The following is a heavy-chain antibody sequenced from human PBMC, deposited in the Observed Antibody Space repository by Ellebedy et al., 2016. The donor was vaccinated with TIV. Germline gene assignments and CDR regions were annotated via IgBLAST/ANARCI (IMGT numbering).Heavy chain of an antibody. D-gene: IGHD6-13*01. CDR3: ARDLVAQQLYDY. J-gene: IGHJ4*02. Sequence: GESLKISCAASGFTFSSYSMSWVRQAPGKGLEWVSYISSSSDIIHYADSVKGRFTISRDNAKNSLYLQMKSLRDEDTAVYYCARDLVAQQLYDYWGQGTLVTVSS. V-gene: IGHV3-48*02. CDR1: GFTFSSYS. CDR2: ISSSSDII.